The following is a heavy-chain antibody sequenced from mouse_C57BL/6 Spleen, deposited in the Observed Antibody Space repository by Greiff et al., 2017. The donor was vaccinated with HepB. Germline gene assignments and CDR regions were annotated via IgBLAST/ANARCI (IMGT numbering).Heavy chain of an antibody. CDR3: ASERLYDPGFAY. CDR2: INPNNGGT. D-gene: IGHD2-3*01. V-gene: IGHV1-22*01. Sequence: EVQLQQSGPELVKPGASVKMSCKASGYTFTDYNMHWVKQSHGKSLEWIGYINPNNGGTSYNQKFKGKATLTVNKSSSTAYMELRSLTSEDSAVYYCASERLYDPGFAYWGQGTLVTVSA. CDR1: GYTFTDYN. J-gene: IGHJ3*01.